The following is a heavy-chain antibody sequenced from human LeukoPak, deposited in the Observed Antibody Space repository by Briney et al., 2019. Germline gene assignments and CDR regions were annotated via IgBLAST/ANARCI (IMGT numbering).Heavy chain of an antibody. Sequence: GGSLRLSCAASGFTFSSYSMNWVRQAPGKGLEWVSSISSSSSYIYYADSVKGRFTISRDNAKNSLYLQMNSLRAEDTAVYYCACRSSSSSDFDYWGQGTLVPVSS. D-gene: IGHD6-6*01. J-gene: IGHJ4*02. V-gene: IGHV3-21*01. CDR3: ACRSSSSSDFDY. CDR2: ISSSSSYI. CDR1: GFTFSSYS.